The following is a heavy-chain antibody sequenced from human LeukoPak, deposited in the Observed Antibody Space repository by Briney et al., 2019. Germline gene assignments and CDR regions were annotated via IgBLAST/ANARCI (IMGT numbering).Heavy chain of an antibody. CDR2: IYYSGST. CDR3: AREVGIAARPFDY. J-gene: IGHJ4*02. Sequence: SETLSLTCTVSGGSISSYYWSWIRQPPGKGLEWIGYIYYSGSTNYNPSLKSRVTISVDTSKNQSSLKLSSVTAADTAVYYCAREVGIAARPFDYWGQGTLVTVSS. CDR1: GGSISSYY. V-gene: IGHV4-59*01. D-gene: IGHD6-6*01.